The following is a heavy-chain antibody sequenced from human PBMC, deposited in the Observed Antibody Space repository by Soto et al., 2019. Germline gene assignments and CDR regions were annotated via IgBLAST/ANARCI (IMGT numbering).Heavy chain of an antibody. CDR3: ARDRRGPANWNYGTKFDY. J-gene: IGHJ4*02. CDR2: INHSGST. Sequence: SETLSLTCAVYGGSFSGYYWSWIRQPPGKGLEWIGEINHSGSTNYNPSLKSRVTISVETSKNQFSLKLSSVTAADTAVYYCARDRRGPANWNYGTKFDYWGQGTLVTVSS. D-gene: IGHD1-7*01. CDR1: GGSFSGYY. V-gene: IGHV4-34*01.